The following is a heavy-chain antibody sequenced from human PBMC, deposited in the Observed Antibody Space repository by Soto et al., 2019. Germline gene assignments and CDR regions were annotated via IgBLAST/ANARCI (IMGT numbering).Heavy chain of an antibody. J-gene: IGHJ4*02. D-gene: IGHD2-15*01. CDR3: AKLVIGYCSGNTCDDY. Sequence: VQLLESGGGLIQPGGSLRLSCAASGFTFSYGIHWRRQAPGKDLEWVAYISYDSSNKFYGDSVKGRFTISRDNSKNTHCMQMNSLRAEDTAVYYCAKLVIGYCSGNTCDDYWGQGTL. CDR2: ISYDSSNK. V-gene: IGHV3-30*18. CDR1: GFTFSYG.